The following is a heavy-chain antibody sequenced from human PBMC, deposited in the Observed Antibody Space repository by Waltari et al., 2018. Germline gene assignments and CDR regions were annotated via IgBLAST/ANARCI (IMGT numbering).Heavy chain of an antibody. CDR3: AREGVGDSSGYYPLDY. D-gene: IGHD3-22*01. CDR1: GGTFSSYT. CDR2: ISPILGIA. Sequence: QVQLVQSGAEVKKPGSSVKVSCKASGGTFSSYTISWVRQAPGQGLEWMGRISPILGIANYAKNFHGRVTITADKSTSTAYMELSSLRSEDTAVYYCAREGVGDSSGYYPLDYWGQGTLVTVSS. V-gene: IGHV1-69*02. J-gene: IGHJ4*02.